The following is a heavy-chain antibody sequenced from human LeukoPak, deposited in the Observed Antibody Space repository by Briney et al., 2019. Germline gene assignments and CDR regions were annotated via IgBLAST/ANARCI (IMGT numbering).Heavy chain of an antibody. Sequence: AWVTDTCQASRYTLARYDIKEVRPPSSPEHEWMGWMNPNSGNTGYAQKFQGRVTMTRNTSISTAYMELSSLRSEDTAVYYCARGGYYYDMDFWGQGTTVIVSS. J-gene: IGHJ6*02. CDR2: MNPNSGNT. CDR3: ARGGYYYDMDF. V-gene: IGHV1-8*01. CDR1: RYTLARYD.